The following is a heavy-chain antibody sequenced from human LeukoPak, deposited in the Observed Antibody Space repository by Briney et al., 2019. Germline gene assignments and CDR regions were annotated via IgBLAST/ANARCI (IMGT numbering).Heavy chain of an antibody. CDR1: GYTFTGYY. D-gene: IGHD5-18*01. J-gene: IGHJ4*02. CDR3: ARDLGYSYGIDY. Sequence: GASVKVSYKASGYTFTGYYMHWVRQAPGQGLEWMGWINPNSGGTNYAQKFQGRVTMTRDTSISTAYMELSRLGSDDTAVYYCARDLGYSYGIDYWGQGTLVTVSS. V-gene: IGHV1-2*02. CDR2: INPNSGGT.